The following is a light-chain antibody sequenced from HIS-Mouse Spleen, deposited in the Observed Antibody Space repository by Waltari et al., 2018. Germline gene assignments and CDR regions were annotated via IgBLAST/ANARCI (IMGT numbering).Light chain of an antibody. CDR1: SCLNVGTYR. V-gene: IGLV5-45*03. CDR2: YKSDPDK. CDR3: MIWHSSAYV. Sequence: QAVLTQPSSLSASPGASASLTCTLRSCLNVGTYRLYLYQQQPGSPPQYLLRYKSDPDKQQGSGVPSRFSGSKDASANAGILLISGLQSEDEADYYCMIWHSSAYVFGTGTKVTVL. J-gene: IGLJ1*01.